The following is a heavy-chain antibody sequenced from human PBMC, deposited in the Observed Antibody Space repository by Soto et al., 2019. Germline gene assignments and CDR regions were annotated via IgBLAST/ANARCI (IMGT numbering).Heavy chain of an antibody. CDR3: ARVQQLAPYGMDV. D-gene: IGHD6-13*01. V-gene: IGHV3-21*01. Sequence: EVQLVESGGGLVKPGGSLRLSCAASGFTFSSYSMNWVRQAPGKGLEWVSSISSSSSYIYYADSVKGRFTISRDNAKNSLYLQMNSLRAEDTAVYYCARVQQLAPYGMDVWGQGTTVTVSS. CDR1: GFTFSSYS. J-gene: IGHJ6*02. CDR2: ISSSSSYI.